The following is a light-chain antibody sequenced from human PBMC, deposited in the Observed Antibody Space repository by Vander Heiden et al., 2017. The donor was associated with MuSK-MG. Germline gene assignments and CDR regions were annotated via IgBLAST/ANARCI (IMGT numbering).Light chain of an antibody. CDR2: DVS. J-gene: IGLJ1*01. CDR1: SSDVGGYNY. CDR3: SSYTGSNTYV. Sequence: QSALTQPRSVSGSPGPSVTISCTGTSSDVGGYNYVSWYQQPPGKAPKLMIYDVSKRPSGVPDRFSGSKSGNTASLTISGLQAEDEADYYCSSYTGSNTYVFGGGTKVTVL. V-gene: IGLV2-11*01.